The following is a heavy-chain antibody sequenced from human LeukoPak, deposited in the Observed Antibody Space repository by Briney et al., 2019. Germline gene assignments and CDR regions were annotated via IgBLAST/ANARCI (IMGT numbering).Heavy chain of an antibody. Sequence: PSETLSLTCAVYGGSFSGYYWSWIRQPPGKGLEWIGEINHSGSTNYNPSLKSRVTISVDTSKNQFSLKLSSVTAADTAVHYCARGGRDGYNYYYYYYMDVWGKGTTVTVSS. CDR1: GGSFSGYY. J-gene: IGHJ6*03. V-gene: IGHV4-34*01. CDR3: ARGGRDGYNYYYYYYMDV. CDR2: INHSGST. D-gene: IGHD5-24*01.